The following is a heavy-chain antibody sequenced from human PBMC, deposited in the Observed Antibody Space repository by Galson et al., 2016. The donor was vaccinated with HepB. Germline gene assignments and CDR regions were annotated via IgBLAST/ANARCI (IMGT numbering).Heavy chain of an antibody. CDR2: ISFDGTNN. CDR1: GFTFRNYG. CDR3: AKDSGATPTLQKYSSAWYRDYFYYYAMDV. J-gene: IGHJ6*02. V-gene: IGHV3-30*18. Sequence: SLRLSCAASGFTFRNYGMHWVRQAPGKGLEWLAVISFDGTNNYYADSVKGRFTISRDNSKDTLYVQLDSLRAEDTAVYYCAKDSGATPTLQKYSSAWYRDYFYYYAMDVWGQGTTVTVSS. D-gene: IGHD6-13*01.